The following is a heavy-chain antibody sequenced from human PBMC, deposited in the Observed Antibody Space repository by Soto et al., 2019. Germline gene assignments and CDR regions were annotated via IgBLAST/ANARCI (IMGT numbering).Heavy chain of an antibody. CDR1: GFTFSDHY. CDR3: ASDLYYYGSTY. D-gene: IGHD3-10*01. CDR2: ISGSGDTI. Sequence: GGSLRLSCAASGFTFSDHYMTWIRQAPGKGLEWVSKISGSGDTIYYADSVRGRFTVSRDNTKNSGYLQMDSLRAEDTAVYYCASDLYYYGSTYWGQGALVTVS. V-gene: IGHV3-11*01. J-gene: IGHJ4*02.